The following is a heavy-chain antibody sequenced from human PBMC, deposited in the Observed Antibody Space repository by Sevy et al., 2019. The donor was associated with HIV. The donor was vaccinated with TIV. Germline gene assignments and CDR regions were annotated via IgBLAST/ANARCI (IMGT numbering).Heavy chain of an antibody. Sequence: GGSLRLSCAASGFIFSTYSLSWVHQAPGKGLEWVSSISSRGSYLYYADSVKGRFTISRDNAKNSLYLQMNSLRAEDTAVYYCARDYGGIRHLQHWGQGTLVTVSS. J-gene: IGHJ1*01. CDR2: ISSRGSYL. D-gene: IGHD4-17*01. CDR3: ARDYGGIRHLQH. CDR1: GFIFSTYS. V-gene: IGHV3-21*06.